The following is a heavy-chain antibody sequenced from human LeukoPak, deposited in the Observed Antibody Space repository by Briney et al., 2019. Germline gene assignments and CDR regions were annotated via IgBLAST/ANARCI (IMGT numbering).Heavy chain of an antibody. J-gene: IGHJ4*02. V-gene: IGHV4-59*01. CDR2: IYYSGST. D-gene: IGHD3-22*01. CDR3: ARNAYYYDSSGYVIDY. Sequence: PSETLSLTCTVSGGSISSYYWSWIRQPPGKGLEWIGYIYYSGSTNYNPSLKSRVTISVDASKNQFSLKLSSVTAADTAVYYCARNAYYYDSSGYVIDYWGQGTLVTVSS. CDR1: GGSISSYY.